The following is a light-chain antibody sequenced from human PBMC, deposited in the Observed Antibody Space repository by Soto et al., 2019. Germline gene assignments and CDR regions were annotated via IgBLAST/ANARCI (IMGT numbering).Light chain of an antibody. Sequence: EIVLTQSPGTLSLSPGDRATLSCRASQSVNSNYLAWYQRKPGQAPRLLIYGASNRATDIPYRFSASGSGTDFTLTITLLEAEDFAVYYCQQYDSTPPTFGQGTKVEVK. V-gene: IGKV3-20*01. J-gene: IGKJ1*01. CDR1: QSVNSNY. CDR3: QQYDSTPPT. CDR2: GAS.